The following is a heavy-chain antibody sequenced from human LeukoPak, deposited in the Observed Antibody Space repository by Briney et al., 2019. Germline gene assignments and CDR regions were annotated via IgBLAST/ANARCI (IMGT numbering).Heavy chain of an antibody. D-gene: IGHD3-22*01. CDR1: GFTFSSYG. Sequence: PGGSLRLSCAASGFTFSSYGMHWVRQAPGKGLEWVAVIWYDGSNKYYADSVKGRFTISGDNSKNTLYLQMNSLRAEDTAVYYCARDKGDYDASGSLFVFGGQGTLVTVSS. CDR3: ARDKGDYDASGSLFVF. CDR2: IWYDGSNK. V-gene: IGHV3-33*01. J-gene: IGHJ4*02.